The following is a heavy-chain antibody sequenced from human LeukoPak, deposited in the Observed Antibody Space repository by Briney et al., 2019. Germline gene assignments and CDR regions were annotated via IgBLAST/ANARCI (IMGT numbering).Heavy chain of an antibody. CDR1: GGSISSGGYY. Sequence: PSETLSLTCTVSGGSISSGGYYWSWIRQHPGTGLEWIGYIYYSGSTYYNPSLKSRVTISVDTSKNQFSLKLNSVTAADTAVYYCARATYGYGNYGFDIWGPGTMVTVSS. J-gene: IGHJ3*02. CDR3: ARATYGYGNYGFDI. CDR2: IYYSGST. D-gene: IGHD5-18*01. V-gene: IGHV4-31*03.